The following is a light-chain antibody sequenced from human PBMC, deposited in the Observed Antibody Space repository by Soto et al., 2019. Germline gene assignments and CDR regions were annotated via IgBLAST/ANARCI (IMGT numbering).Light chain of an antibody. CDR3: QQSYSTLLT. CDR2: AAS. J-gene: IGKJ4*01. CDR1: QSISSY. Sequence: DIQMTQAPASLSASVVERGTSTCRASQSISSYLNWYQQKPGKAPKLLIYAASSLQSGVPSRFSGSGSGTDFTLTISSLQPEDFATYYCQQSYSTLLTFGGGTKVDI. V-gene: IGKV1-39*01.